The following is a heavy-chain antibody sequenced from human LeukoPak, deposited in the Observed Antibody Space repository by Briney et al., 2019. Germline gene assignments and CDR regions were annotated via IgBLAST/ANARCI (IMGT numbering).Heavy chain of an antibody. D-gene: IGHD3-10*01. CDR1: GFTFSSYW. CDR2: IKQDGSEK. Sequence: GGSLRLSCAASGFTFSSYWMSWVRQAPGKGLEWVANIKQDGSEKYYVDSVKGRFTISRDNAKNSLYLQMNSLRAEDTAVYYCARTHALPTCYYGSGSYSLFDYWGQGTLVTVSS. CDR3: ARTHALPTCYYGSGSYSLFDY. V-gene: IGHV3-7*03. J-gene: IGHJ4*02.